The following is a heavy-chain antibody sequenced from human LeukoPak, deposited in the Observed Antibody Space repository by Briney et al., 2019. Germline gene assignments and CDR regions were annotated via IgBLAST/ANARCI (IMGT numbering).Heavy chain of an antibody. CDR1: GFTFSRYA. CDR3: AKLEHHYGSGSLNY. D-gene: IGHD3-10*01. Sequence: GGSLRLSCAASGFTFSRYAMSWVRQAPGKGLEWVSAISGSGGSTYYADSVKGRFTISRDNSKNTLYLQMNSLRAEDTAVYYCAKLEHHYGSGSLNYWGQGTLVTVSS. J-gene: IGHJ4*02. V-gene: IGHV3-23*01. CDR2: ISGSGGST.